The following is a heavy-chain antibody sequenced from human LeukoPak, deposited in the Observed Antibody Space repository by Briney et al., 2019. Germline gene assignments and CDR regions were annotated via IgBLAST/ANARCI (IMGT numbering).Heavy chain of an antibody. Sequence: SETLSLTCTVSGGSISSGGYYWSWIRQHPGKGLEWIGYIYYSGSTYYNPSLRSRVTISVDTSKNQFSLKLSSVTAADTAVYYCARVSVSGKDAFDIWGQGTMVTVSS. CDR3: ARVSVSGKDAFDI. D-gene: IGHD3-10*01. V-gene: IGHV4-31*03. J-gene: IGHJ3*02. CDR1: GGSISSGGYY. CDR2: IYYSGST.